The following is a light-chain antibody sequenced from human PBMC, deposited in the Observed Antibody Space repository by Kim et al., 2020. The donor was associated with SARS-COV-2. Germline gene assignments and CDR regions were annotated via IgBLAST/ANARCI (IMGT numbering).Light chain of an antibody. V-gene: IGLV1-51*01. CDR2: DND. CDR3: GTWDSSLSAPFV. Sequence: QNVPTSCSGSSSNIANKYVAWYQHVPGTAPKLLIHDNDKRPSGIPDRFSASKSGTSATLGITGLQTGDEADYYCGTWDSSLSAPFVFGTGTKVSVL. CDR1: SSNIANKY. J-gene: IGLJ1*01.